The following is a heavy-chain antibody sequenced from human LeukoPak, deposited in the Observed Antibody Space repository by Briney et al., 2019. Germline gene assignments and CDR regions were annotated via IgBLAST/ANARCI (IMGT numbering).Heavy chain of an antibody. V-gene: IGHV3-21*01. J-gene: IGHJ4*02. CDR1: GFTFSSYS. CDR3: AYIGGVVVVPAARP. D-gene: IGHD2-2*01. Sequence: GESLRLSCAASGFTFSSYSMNWVRQAPGKGLEWVSSISSSSSYIYYADSVKGRFTIFRDNAKNSLYLQMNSLRAEDTAVYYCAYIGGVVVVPAARPWGQGTLVTVSS. CDR2: ISSSSSYI.